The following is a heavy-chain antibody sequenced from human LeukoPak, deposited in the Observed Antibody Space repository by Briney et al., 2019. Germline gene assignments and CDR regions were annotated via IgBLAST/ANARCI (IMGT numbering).Heavy chain of an antibody. V-gene: IGHV3-74*01. CDR1: GFTFSSYS. CDR2: INSDGSST. CDR3: AGENVYPFDY. J-gene: IGHJ4*02. D-gene: IGHD2-8*01. Sequence: GGSLRLSCAASGFTFSSYSMNWVRQAPGKGLVWVSRINSDGSSTDYADSVKGRFSISRDSAKNTLYLQMNSLRAEDTAVYYCAGENVYPFDYWGQGTLVTVSS.